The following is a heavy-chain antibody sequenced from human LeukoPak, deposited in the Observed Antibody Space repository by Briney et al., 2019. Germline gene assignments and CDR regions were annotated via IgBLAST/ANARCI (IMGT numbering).Heavy chain of an antibody. CDR1: GYTFTSYG. CDR3: ARDRGIAAADNWFDP. J-gene: IGHJ5*02. V-gene: IGHV1-18*01. CDR2: ISAYNGNT. D-gene: IGHD6-13*01. Sequence: ASVKLSCKASGYTFTSYGISWVRQAPGQGLEWMGWISAYNGNTNYAQKLQGRVTMTTDTSTSTAYMELRSLRSDDTAVYYCARDRGIAAADNWFDPWGQGTLVTVSS.